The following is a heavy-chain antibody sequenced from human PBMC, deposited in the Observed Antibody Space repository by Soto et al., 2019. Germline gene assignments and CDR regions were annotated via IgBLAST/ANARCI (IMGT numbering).Heavy chain of an antibody. Sequence: GGSLRLSCAASGFTFSSYWMSWVRQAPGKGLEWVANIKQDGSEKYYVDSVKGRFTISRDNAKNSLYLQMNSLRAEDTAVYYCARDTVVLRYFDRWEWFDPWGQGTLVTVSS. CDR2: IKQDGSEK. V-gene: IGHV3-7*01. CDR3: ARDTVVLRYFDRWEWFDP. CDR1: GFTFSSYW. D-gene: IGHD3-9*01. J-gene: IGHJ5*02.